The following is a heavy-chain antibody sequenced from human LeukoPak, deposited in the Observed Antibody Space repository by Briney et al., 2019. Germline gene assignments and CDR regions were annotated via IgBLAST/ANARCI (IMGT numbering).Heavy chain of an antibody. Sequence: GGSLRLSCAASGFSFSDFYMNWIRKAPGKGLEWVAHITSDGGIIHYADSVKGRFTISRDSAKNSLYLQMNSLRVGDTALYYCARDPKGDRAFDIWGQGTMVTVSS. V-gene: IGHV3-11*01. CDR3: ARDPKGDRAFDI. J-gene: IGHJ3*02. CDR2: ITSDGGII. CDR1: GFSFSDFY.